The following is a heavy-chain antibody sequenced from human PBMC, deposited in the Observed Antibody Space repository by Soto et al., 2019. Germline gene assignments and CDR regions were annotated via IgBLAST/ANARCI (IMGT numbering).Heavy chain of an antibody. V-gene: IGHV4-30-4*01. J-gene: IGHJ4*02. Sequence: QVQLQESGPVLVMPSQTLSLTCALSGGSIDDINSYVTWIRQYPERSHEWSGYIHKPGNTFYSQYIKRRLAISIDRSKSQFSPKLSAVTAADTAFYYCASSNYGEGYPHFFADGGQGTLVTVSS. CDR1: GGSIDDINSY. CDR2: IHKPGNT. D-gene: IGHD3-16*01. CDR3: ASSNYGEGYPHFFAD.